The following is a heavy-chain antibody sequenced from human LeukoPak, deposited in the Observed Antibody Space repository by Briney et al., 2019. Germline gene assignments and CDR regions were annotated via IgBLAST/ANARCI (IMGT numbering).Heavy chain of an antibody. Sequence: GGSLRLSCAASGFTFSNYWMHWVGQALGKGLVWVSRINSDGINTSYADSVKGRFTISRDNAKNTLNLQMNSLRAEDTAVYYCAELGITMIGGVWGKGTTVTISS. V-gene: IGHV3-74*01. CDR1: GFTFSNYW. CDR2: INSDGINT. J-gene: IGHJ6*04. D-gene: IGHD3-10*02. CDR3: AELGITMIGGV.